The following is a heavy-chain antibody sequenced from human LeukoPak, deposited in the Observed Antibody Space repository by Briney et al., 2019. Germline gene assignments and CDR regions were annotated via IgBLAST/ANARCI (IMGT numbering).Heavy chain of an antibody. CDR3: ARRAPWGRGSYNFDY. D-gene: IGHD3-16*01. V-gene: IGHV4-34*01. CDR2: INHSGST. CDR1: GGSFSGYY. Sequence: PSETLSLTCAVYGGSFSGYYWSWIRQPPGKGLEWIGEINHSGSTNYNPSLKSRVTISVDTSKNQFSLKLSSVTAADTAVYYCARRAPWGRGSYNFDYWGQGTLVTVSS. J-gene: IGHJ4*02.